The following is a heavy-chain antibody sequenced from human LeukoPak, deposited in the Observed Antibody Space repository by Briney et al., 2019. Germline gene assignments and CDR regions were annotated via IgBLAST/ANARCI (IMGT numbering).Heavy chain of an antibody. D-gene: IGHD1-14*01. CDR1: GFTVITND. CDR2: LYSDGNT. V-gene: IGHV3-53*01. Sequence: GGSLRLSCAASGFTVITNDMTWVRQAPGKGFEWVSVLYSDGNTKYADSVQGRFTISRDNSKNTLYLETNSLSPDDTAVYYCARGVEPLAANTLAYWGQGTLVTVSS. J-gene: IGHJ4*02. CDR3: ARGVEPLAANTLAY.